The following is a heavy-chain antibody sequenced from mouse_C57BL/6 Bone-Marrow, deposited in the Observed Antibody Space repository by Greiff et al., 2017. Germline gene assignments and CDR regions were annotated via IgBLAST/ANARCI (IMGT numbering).Heavy chain of an antibody. D-gene: IGHD1-1*01. J-gene: IGHJ3*01. CDR3: ARSLNYYGSSPWFAY. CDR1: GYTFTDYN. CDR2: INPNNGGT. V-gene: IGHV1-22*01. Sequence: VQLKESGPELVKPGASVKMSCKASGYTFTDYNMHWVKQSHGKSLEWIGYINPNNGGTSYNQKFKGKATLTVNKSSSTAYMELRSLTSEDSAVYYCARSLNYYGSSPWFAYWGQGTLVTVSA.